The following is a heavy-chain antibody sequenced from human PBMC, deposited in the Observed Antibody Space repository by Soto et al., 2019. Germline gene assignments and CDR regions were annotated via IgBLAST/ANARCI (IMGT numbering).Heavy chain of an antibody. J-gene: IGHJ6*02. V-gene: IGHV4-61*01. CDR2: IYYSGST. CDR3: ARDNAVTEFNYYYYGMDV. D-gene: IGHD2-21*02. Sequence: SETLSLTCTVSGGSVSSGSYYWSWIRQPPGKGLEWIGYIYYSGSTNYNPSLKSRVTISVDTSKNQFSLKLSSVTAADTAVYYFARDNAVTEFNYYYYGMDVWGQGTTVTVSS. CDR1: GGSVSSGSYY.